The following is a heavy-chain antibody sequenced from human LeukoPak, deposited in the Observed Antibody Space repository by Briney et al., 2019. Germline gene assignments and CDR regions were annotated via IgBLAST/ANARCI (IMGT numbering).Heavy chain of an antibody. CDR3: ANYKESSSWYYFDY. D-gene: IGHD6-13*01. CDR1: GFTFSNSA. CDR2: LSGSGITT. V-gene: IGHV3-23*01. Sequence: GGSLRLSCAASGFTFSNSAMSWVRQAPGKGLEWVSTLSGSGITTYYADSVKGRFTISRDNSKNTLYLQMNSLRAEDTAVYYCANYKESSSWYYFDYWGQGTLVTVSS. J-gene: IGHJ4*02.